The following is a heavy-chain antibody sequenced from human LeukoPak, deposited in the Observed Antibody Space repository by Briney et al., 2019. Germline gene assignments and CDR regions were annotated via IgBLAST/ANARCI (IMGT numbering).Heavy chain of an antibody. D-gene: IGHD3-10*01. J-gene: IGHJ4*02. CDR1: GYTLTELS. Sequence: ASVKVSCKVSGYTLTELSMHWVRQAPGKGLEWMGGFDPEDGETIYAQKFQGRVTMTRNTSISTAYMELSSLRSEDTAVYYCARGRLAYYYGSGSYPGPYWGQGTLVTVSS. CDR3: ARGRLAYYYGSGSYPGPY. CDR2: FDPEDGET. V-gene: IGHV1-24*01.